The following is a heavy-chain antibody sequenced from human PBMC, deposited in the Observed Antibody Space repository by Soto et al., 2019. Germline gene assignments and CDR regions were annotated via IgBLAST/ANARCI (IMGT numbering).Heavy chain of an antibody. CDR1: GYTLTELS. V-gene: IGHV1-24*01. CDR2: FDTEDGET. Sequence: QVQLVQSGAEVKKPGASVKVSCKVSGYTLTELSMHWVRQAPGKGRAGMGGFDTEDGETSYAQKIHARVTMIDDTSTETAYMGLSRLRSEDTAVYYCATDGVGTVTPGAFDIWGQGTMVTVSS. D-gene: IGHD4-17*01. J-gene: IGHJ3*02. CDR3: ATDGVGTVTPGAFDI.